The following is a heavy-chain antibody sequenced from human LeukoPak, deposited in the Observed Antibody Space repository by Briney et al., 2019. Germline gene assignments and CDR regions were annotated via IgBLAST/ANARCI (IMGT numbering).Heavy chain of an antibody. J-gene: IGHJ6*03. D-gene: IGHD3-10*01. Sequence: SETLSLTCAVYGGSFSGYYWSWIRQPPGKGLEWIGEINHSGSTNYNPSLKSRVTISVDTSKNQFSLRLSSVTAADTAVYYCATQYYSGSGSSYYYMDVWGKGTTVTVSS. CDR2: INHSGST. CDR3: ATQYYSGSGSSYYYMDV. CDR1: GGSFSGYY. V-gene: IGHV4-34*01.